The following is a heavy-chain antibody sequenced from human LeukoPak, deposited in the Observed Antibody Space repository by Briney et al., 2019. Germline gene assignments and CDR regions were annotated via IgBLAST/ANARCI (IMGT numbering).Heavy chain of an antibody. D-gene: IGHD2-8*01. CDR1: GYTFTAYY. CDR3: ARSYTNHGGFPPY. Sequence: ASVTVSCKASGYTFTAYYIHWVRQAPGQGLEWMGWINPNNGGTNYAQQFQGRVTMTRDTSISTAYMELGRLTSDDTAMYYCARSYTNHGGFPPYWGQGTLVTVSS. V-gene: IGHV1-2*02. CDR2: INPNNGGT. J-gene: IGHJ4*02.